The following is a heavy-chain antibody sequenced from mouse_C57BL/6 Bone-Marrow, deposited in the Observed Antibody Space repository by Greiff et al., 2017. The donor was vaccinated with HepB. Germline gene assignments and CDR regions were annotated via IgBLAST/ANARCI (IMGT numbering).Heavy chain of an antibody. Sequence: EVKVVESGGGLVQPGGSLSLSCAASGFTFTDYYMSWVRQPPGKALEWLGFIRNKANGYTTEYSASVKGRFTISRDNSQSILYLQMNALRAEDSATYYCASPSPATVVGPYAMDYWGQGTSVTVSS. D-gene: IGHD1-1*01. CDR2: IRNKANGYTT. J-gene: IGHJ4*01. V-gene: IGHV7-3*01. CDR3: ASPSPATVVGPYAMDY. CDR1: GFTFTDYY.